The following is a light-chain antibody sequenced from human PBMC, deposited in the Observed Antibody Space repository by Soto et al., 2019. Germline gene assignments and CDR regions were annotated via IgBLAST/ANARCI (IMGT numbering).Light chain of an antibody. CDR3: RQYNNWPPLT. J-gene: IGKJ4*02. Sequence: EIVMTQSPATLSVSPGERATLSCRASQSVSGNLAWYQQKPGQAPRLLIYGASTRATGIPARCSSSGSGTEFTLTISSLQSEDVAVYYCRQYNNWPPLTFGGGTKVEIK. V-gene: IGKV3-15*01. CDR1: QSVSGN. CDR2: GAS.